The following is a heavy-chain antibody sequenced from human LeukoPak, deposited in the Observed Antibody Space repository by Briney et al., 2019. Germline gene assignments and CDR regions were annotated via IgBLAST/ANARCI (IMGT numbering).Heavy chain of an antibody. CDR3: AYDGFNI. CDR1: GFTSSSYW. J-gene: IGHJ3*02. V-gene: IGHV3-74*01. D-gene: IGHD5-18*01. CDR2: INSDGSST. Sequence: GGSLRLSCAASGFTSSSYWMHWVRQAPGKGLVWVSRINSDGSSTSYADSVKGRFTISRDNAKNTLYLQMNSLYCPTALDTAMAYDGFNIWGQGTMVTVSS.